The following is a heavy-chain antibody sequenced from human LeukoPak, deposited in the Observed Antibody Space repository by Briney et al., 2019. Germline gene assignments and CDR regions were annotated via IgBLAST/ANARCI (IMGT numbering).Heavy chain of an antibody. D-gene: IGHD1-26*01. CDR1: GFTFSSYS. V-gene: IGHV3-21*01. CDR2: ISSSSRYI. CDR3: ARDEWGDAFDI. Sequence: KPGXSLRLSCAASGFTFSSYSMNWVRQARGKGVECFSSISSSSRYIPSAHSVTRRFTISRDNANTSLFLQMNSLRAEDTAVYYCARDEWGDAFDIWGQGTMVTVFS. J-gene: IGHJ3*02.